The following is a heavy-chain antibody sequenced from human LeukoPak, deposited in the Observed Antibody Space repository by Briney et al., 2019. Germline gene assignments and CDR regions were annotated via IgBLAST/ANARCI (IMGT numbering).Heavy chain of an antibody. D-gene: IGHD6-19*01. Sequence: SEILSLTCTVSGGSISSYYWSWIRQPPGKGLEWIGYIYYSGSTNYNPSLKSRVTISVDTSKNQFSLRLSSVTAADTAVYYCARGSSGWDTFDPWGQGTLVTVSS. J-gene: IGHJ5*02. CDR2: IYYSGST. V-gene: IGHV4-59*01. CDR1: GGSISSYY. CDR3: ARGSSGWDTFDP.